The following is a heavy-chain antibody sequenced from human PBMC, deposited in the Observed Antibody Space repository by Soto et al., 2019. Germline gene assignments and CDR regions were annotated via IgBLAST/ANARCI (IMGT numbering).Heavy chain of an antibody. CDR3: AIGPSFPVAGYFDY. CDR1: GGTFSSYT. V-gene: IGHV1-69*02. Sequence: ASVKVSCKASGGTFSSYTISWVRQAPGQGLEWMGRIIPILGIANYAQKFQGGVTITADKSTSTAYMELSSLRSEDTAVYYCAIGPSFPVAGYFDYWGQGTLVTVS. D-gene: IGHD6-19*01. J-gene: IGHJ4*02. CDR2: IIPILGIA.